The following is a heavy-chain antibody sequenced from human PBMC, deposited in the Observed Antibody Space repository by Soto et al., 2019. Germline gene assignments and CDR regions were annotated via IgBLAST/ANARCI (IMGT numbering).Heavy chain of an antibody. D-gene: IGHD2-2*01. Sequence: GGSLRLSCAASGFTFSSYGMHWVRQAPGKGLERVAVISYDGSNKYYADSVKGRFTISRDNSKNTLYLQMNSLRAEDTAVYYCAKALVDVVVPAAMLYYWGQGTLVTVSS. CDR1: GFTFSSYG. J-gene: IGHJ4*02. CDR3: AKALVDVVVPAAMLYY. CDR2: ISYDGSNK. V-gene: IGHV3-30*18.